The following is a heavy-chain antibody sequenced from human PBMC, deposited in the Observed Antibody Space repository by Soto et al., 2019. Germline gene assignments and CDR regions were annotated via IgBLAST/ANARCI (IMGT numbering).Heavy chain of an antibody. CDR2: IIPIFGTA. Sequence: SVKVSCKASGGTFSSYAISWVRQAPGQGLEWMGGIIPIFGTANYAQKFQGRVTITADESTSTAYMELSSLRSEDTAVYYCAQRRRNFYDCGGYHDLFAFWGQGTLVPGSS. J-gene: IGHJ4*02. D-gene: IGHD3-22*01. CDR1: GGTFSSYA. V-gene: IGHV1-69*13. CDR3: AQRRRNFYDCGGYHDLFAF.